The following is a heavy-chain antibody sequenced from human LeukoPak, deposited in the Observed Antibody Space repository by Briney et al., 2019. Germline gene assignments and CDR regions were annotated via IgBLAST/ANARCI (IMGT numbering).Heavy chain of an antibody. CDR1: GGTFSSYA. D-gene: IGHD5-18*01. J-gene: IGHJ5*02. V-gene: IGHV1-69*13. CDR2: IIPIFGTA. CDR3: ARVERQLWLRYPSYWFDP. Sequence: SVKVSCKASGGTFSSYAISWVRQAPGQGLEWMGGIIPIFGTANYAQKFQGRVTITADESTSTAYMELGSLRSEDTAVYYCARVERQLWLRYPSYWFDPWGQGTLVTVSS.